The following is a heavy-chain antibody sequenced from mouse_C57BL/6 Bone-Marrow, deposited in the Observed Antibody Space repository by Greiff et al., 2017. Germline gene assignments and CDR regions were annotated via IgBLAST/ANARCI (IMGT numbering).Heavy chain of an antibody. J-gene: IGHJ4*01. CDR3: ARALYYDYDGYYYAMDY. V-gene: IGHV5-17*01. CDR1: GFTFSDYG. CDR2: ISSGSSTI. D-gene: IGHD2-4*01. Sequence: EVRLVESGGGLVKPGGSLKLSCAASGFTFSDYGMHWVRQAPEKGLEWVAYISSGSSTIYYADTVKGRFTISRDNAKNTLFLQMTSLRSEDTAMYYCARALYYDYDGYYYAMDYWGQGTSVTVSS.